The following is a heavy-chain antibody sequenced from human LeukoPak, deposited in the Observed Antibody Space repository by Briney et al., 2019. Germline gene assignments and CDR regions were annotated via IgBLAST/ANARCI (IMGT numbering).Heavy chain of an antibody. D-gene: IGHD3-10*01. J-gene: IGHJ5*02. CDR3: ARVRSYYEFDP. CDR2: ISSSGSYI. CDR1: GFTFSSYS. V-gene: IGHV3-21*01. Sequence: GGSLRLSCAASGFTFSSYSMNWVRQAPGKGLEWVSSISSSGSYIYYADSVKGRFTISRDNAKNSLYLQMNSLRAEDTAVYHCARVRSYYEFDPWGQGTLVTVSS.